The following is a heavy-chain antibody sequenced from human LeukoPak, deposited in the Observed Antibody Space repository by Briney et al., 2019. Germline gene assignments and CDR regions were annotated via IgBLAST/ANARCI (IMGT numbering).Heavy chain of an antibody. CDR1: GGSIDRSPYY. V-gene: IGHV4-39*07. D-gene: IGHD2-8*02. J-gene: IGHJ3*02. Sequence: SETLSLSCIVSGGSIDRSPYYWAWIRQPPGKGLEWIGSIYFSGVTHYNPSLKSRVTISVDKSKNQFSLKLSSVTAADTAVYYCARTGGSGAFDIWGQGTMVTVSS. CDR3: ARTGGSGAFDI. CDR2: IYFSGVT.